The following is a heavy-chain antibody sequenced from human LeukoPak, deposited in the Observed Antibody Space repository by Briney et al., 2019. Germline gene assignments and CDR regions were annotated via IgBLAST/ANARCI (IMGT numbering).Heavy chain of an antibody. Sequence: SVKVSCKAPGGTFGSYAISWVRQAPGQGLEWMGKIIPILGIANYAQTLQGRVTITADKSTSTAYMELSSLRSEDTAVYYCAREWGSSGYLPTWGAFDIWGQGTMVTVSS. CDR1: GGTFGSYA. CDR3: AREWGSSGYLPTWGAFDI. D-gene: IGHD3-22*01. J-gene: IGHJ3*02. V-gene: IGHV1-69*04. CDR2: IIPILGIA.